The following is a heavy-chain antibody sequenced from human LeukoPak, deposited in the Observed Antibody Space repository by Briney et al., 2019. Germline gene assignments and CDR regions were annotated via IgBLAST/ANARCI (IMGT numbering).Heavy chain of an antibody. V-gene: IGHV4-39*07. D-gene: IGHD2-15*01. CDR1: GGSISSSSYY. J-gene: IGHJ2*01. CDR2: IYYSGST. Sequence: NTSETLSLTCTVSGGSISSSSYYWGWIRQPPGKGLEWIGSIYYSGSTYYNPSLKGRVTISIDTSKNQFSLKLSSVTAADTAVYYCASGGGKDLHFDLWGRGTLVTVSS. CDR3: ASGGGKDLHFDL.